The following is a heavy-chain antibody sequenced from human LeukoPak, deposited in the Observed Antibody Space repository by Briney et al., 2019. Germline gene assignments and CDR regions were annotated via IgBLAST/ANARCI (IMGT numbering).Heavy chain of an antibody. J-gene: IGHJ4*02. D-gene: IGHD3-16*01. V-gene: IGHV3-30*02. CDR1: GFTFSSYG. CDR3: AKETYTEYGDYIDY. Sequence: PGRSLRLSCAASGFTFSSYGMHWVRQAPGKGLEWVAFIRYDGSNKYYADSVKGRFTISRDNSKNTLYLQMNSLRAEDTAVYYCAKETYTEYGDYIDYWGQGTLVTVSS. CDR2: IRYDGSNK.